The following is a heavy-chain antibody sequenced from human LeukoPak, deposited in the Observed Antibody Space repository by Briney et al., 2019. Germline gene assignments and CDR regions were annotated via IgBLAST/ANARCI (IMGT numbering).Heavy chain of an antibody. Sequence: SETLSLTCTVSGGSIRSSSYYWGWIRQPPGKGLEWIGNIYYSGSTYYNPSLKSRVTISVDTSKNQFSLKLSSVTAADTAVYYCARDLREFARRFDYWGQGTLVTVSS. J-gene: IGHJ4*02. V-gene: IGHV4-39*07. CDR3: ARDLREFARRFDY. CDR2: IYYSGST. CDR1: GGSIRSSSYY. D-gene: IGHD2/OR15-2a*01.